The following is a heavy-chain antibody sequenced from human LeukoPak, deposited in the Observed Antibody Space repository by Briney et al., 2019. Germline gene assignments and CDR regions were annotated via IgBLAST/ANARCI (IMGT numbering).Heavy chain of an antibody. CDR1: GGSISSYY. CDR3: ARDQGWELPNDMDV. D-gene: IGHD1-26*01. CDR2: IYYSGST. J-gene: IGHJ6*02. V-gene: IGHV4-59*01. Sequence: PSETLSLTCTVSGGSISSYYWSWIRQPPGKGLEWIGYIYYSGSTNYNPSLKSRVTISVDTSKNQFSLKLSSVTAADTAVYYCARDQGWELPNDMDVWGQGTTVTVSS.